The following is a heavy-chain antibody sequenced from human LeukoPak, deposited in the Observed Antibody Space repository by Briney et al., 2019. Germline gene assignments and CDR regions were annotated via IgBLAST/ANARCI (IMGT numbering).Heavy chain of an antibody. J-gene: IGHJ5*02. CDR3: ARVDGSGSKRWFDP. CDR2: IHNSGST. CDR1: GGSITSGGFY. V-gene: IGHV4-31*03. Sequence: SETLSLTCSVSGGSITSGGFYWSWIRQHPGQGLEWIGYIHNSGSTYYNPSLQSRAIISLDTSKSQFSLQLHSVTAADTAVYYCARVDGSGSKRWFDPWGQGAPVTVSS. D-gene: IGHD3-10*01.